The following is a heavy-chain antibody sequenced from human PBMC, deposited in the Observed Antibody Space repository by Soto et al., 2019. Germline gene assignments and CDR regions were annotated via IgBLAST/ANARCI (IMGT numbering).Heavy chain of an antibody. CDR1: GGSISSGDYY. J-gene: IGHJ4*02. CDR2: IYYSGST. CDR3: AREIGRYCSGGSCYGLRP. Sequence: SETLSLTCTVSGGSISSGDYYWSWIRQPPGKGLEWIGYIYYSGSTYYNPSLKSRVTISVDTSKNQFSLKLSSVTAADTAVYYCAREIGRYCSGGSCYGLRPWGQGTLVTVSS. V-gene: IGHV4-30-4*01. D-gene: IGHD2-15*01.